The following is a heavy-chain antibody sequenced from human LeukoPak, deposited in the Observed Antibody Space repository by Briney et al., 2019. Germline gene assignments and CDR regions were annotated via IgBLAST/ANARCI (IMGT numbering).Heavy chain of an antibody. CDR3: AKDVLMIAGPFDY. CDR1: GFTFSDYF. D-gene: IGHD3-22*01. CDR2: ISIRGSTT. J-gene: IGHJ4*02. Sequence: GGSLRLSCAASGFTFSDYFMSWIRQAPGKGLEWLSYISIRGSTTYYTDSVKGRFTISRDNSKNTLYLQMNSLRAEDTAVYYCAKDVLMIAGPFDYWGQGTLVTVSS. V-gene: IGHV3-11*01.